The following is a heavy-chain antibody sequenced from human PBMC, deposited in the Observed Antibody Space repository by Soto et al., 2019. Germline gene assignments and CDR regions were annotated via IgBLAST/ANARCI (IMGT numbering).Heavy chain of an antibody. CDR3: ARVGQKQWLGGYYFDY. CDR2: IIPILGIA. CDR1: GGTFSSYT. D-gene: IGHD6-19*01. V-gene: IGHV1-69*02. J-gene: IGHJ4*02. Sequence: ASVKVSCKASGGTFSSYTISWVRQAPGQGLEWMGRIIPILGIANYAQKFQGRVTITADKSTSTAYMELSSLGSEDTAVYYCARVGQKQWLGGYYFDYWGQGTLVTVSS.